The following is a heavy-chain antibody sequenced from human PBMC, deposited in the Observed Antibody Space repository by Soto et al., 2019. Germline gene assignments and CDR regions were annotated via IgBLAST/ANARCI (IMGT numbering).Heavy chain of an antibody. D-gene: IGHD6-13*01. Sequence: EVQLLESGGGLVQPGGSLRLSCAASGFTFSSYAMSWVRQAPGKGLAWVSAISGSGGSTYYADSVKGRFTISRDNSKNTLYLQTYSLRAEDTAVYYCAKSPGPGIAAAFDYWGQGTLVTVSS. CDR2: ISGSGGST. CDR3: AKSPGPGIAAAFDY. V-gene: IGHV3-23*01. J-gene: IGHJ4*02. CDR1: GFTFSSYA.